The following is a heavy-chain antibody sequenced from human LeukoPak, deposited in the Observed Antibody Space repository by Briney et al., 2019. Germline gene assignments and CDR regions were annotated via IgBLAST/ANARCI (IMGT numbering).Heavy chain of an antibody. CDR2: INPDGRTA. V-gene: IGHV3-74*01. CDR3: ARISTTGPKWVH. CDR1: GFTFITYW. D-gene: IGHD1-1*01. Sequence: PGGSLRLSCAASGFTFITYWMHWVRQAPGKGLVWVSGINPDGRTASCAGSVKGRFTVSRGNAKNTLYLQMNSLRAEDTAVYYCARISTTGPKWVHWPQGTLVTVSS. J-gene: IGHJ4*02.